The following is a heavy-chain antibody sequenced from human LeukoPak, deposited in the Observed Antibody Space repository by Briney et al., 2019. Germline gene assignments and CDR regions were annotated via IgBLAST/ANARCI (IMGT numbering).Heavy chain of an antibody. CDR1: GFTFSRYW. Sequence: GGSLRLSCAAAGFTFSRYWMTWVRQAPGKGLEWVANIKEDGSEKYYVDSVKGRFTISRDNANNSLCLQMNSLRAEDTAVYYCARGGGTNDLWGQGTMVTVSS. J-gene: IGHJ3*01. V-gene: IGHV3-7*04. D-gene: IGHD1-7*01. CDR2: IKEDGSEK. CDR3: ARGGGTNDL.